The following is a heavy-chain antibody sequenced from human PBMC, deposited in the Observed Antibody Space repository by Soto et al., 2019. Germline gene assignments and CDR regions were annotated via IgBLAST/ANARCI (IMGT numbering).Heavy chain of an antibody. J-gene: IGHJ3*02. V-gene: IGHV3-30-3*01. CDR1: GFTFSSYA. Sequence: QVQLVESGGGVVQPGRSLRLSCAASGFTFSSYAMHWVRQAPGKGLERVAVISYDGSNKYYADSVKGRFTISRVNSKNTLYLQMNSLRAEDTAVYYCASPGWVPAAMYPTNAFDIWGQGTMVTVSS. CDR2: ISYDGSNK. D-gene: IGHD2-2*01. CDR3: ASPGWVPAAMYPTNAFDI.